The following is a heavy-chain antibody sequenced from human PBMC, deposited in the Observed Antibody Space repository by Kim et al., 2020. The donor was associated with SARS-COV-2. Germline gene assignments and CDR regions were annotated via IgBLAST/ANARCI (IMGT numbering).Heavy chain of an antibody. Sequence: YIYYADSVKGRFTISRDNAKNSLYLQMNSLRAEDTAIYYSARGAAARGLDYWGQGTLVTVSS. J-gene: IGHJ4*02. CDR2: YI. V-gene: IGHV3-21*01. D-gene: IGHD6-6*01. CDR3: ARGAAARGLDY.